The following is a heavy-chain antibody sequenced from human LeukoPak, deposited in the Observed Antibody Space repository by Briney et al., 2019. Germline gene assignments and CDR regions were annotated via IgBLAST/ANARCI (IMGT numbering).Heavy chain of an antibody. J-gene: IGHJ4*02. Sequence: SETLSLTCTVSGGSINNYYWSWIRQPPGKGLEWTGFVYYSGSTNYNPSLKSRVTISVDTSKNQFSLKLTSVTAADTAVYYCARGNFLHDFWGQGTLVTVSP. CDR3: ARGNFLHDF. CDR1: GGSINNYY. CDR2: VYYSGST. V-gene: IGHV4-59*08.